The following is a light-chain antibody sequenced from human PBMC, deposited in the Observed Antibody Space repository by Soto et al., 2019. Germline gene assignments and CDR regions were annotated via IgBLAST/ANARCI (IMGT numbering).Light chain of an antibody. CDR3: QHNNNWPLT. J-gene: IGKJ4*01. CDR1: QNVGSN. Sequence: EIVMTQSPATLSVSPGERATLSCWASQNVGSNLAWYQQKPGQAPRLLIYDASTRATGIPARFSGSGSGTEFTLTISSLQSEDSAVYYCQHNNNWPLTFGGGTKVEIK. V-gene: IGKV3-15*01. CDR2: DAS.